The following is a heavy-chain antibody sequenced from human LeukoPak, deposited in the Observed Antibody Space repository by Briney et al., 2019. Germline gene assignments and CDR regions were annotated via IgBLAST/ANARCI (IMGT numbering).Heavy chain of an antibody. V-gene: IGHV3-21*01. CDR2: ISSSSSYI. CDR3: ARGGGSYDFWSGYDY. J-gene: IGHJ4*02. CDR1: GFTFISYS. D-gene: IGHD3-3*01. Sequence: GGSLRLSCAASGFTFISYSMNWVRQAPGKGLEWVSSISSSSSYIYYADSVKGRFTISRDNAKNSLYLQMNSLRAEDTAVYYCARGGGSYDFWSGYDYWGQGTLVTVSS.